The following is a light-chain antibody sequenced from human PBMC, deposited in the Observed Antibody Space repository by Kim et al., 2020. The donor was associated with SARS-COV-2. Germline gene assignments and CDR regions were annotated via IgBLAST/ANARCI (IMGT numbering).Light chain of an antibody. CDR1: KLGEKY. J-gene: IGLJ3*02. CDR2: QDS. V-gene: IGLV3-1*01. CDR3: QAWDSSTGV. Sequence: GSPGPTASMTCSGDKLGEKYACWYQQKPGQAPVLVIYQDSKRPSGIPERFSGSNSGNTATLTISGTQAMDEADYYCQAWDSSTGVFGGGTQLTVL.